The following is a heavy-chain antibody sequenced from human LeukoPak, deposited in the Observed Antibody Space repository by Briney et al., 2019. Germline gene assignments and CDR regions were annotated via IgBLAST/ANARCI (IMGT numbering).Heavy chain of an antibody. D-gene: IGHD3-22*01. CDR2: VNHSGST. Sequence: TSETLSLTCAVYGGSFSGYYWSWIRQPPGKGLEWIGEVNHSGSTNYNPSLKSRVTISVDTSKNQFSLKLSSVTAADTAVYYCAGAGWGYYDSSGYFRYWGQGTLVTVSS. CDR3: AGAGWGYYDSSGYFRY. CDR1: GGSFSGYY. J-gene: IGHJ4*02. V-gene: IGHV4-34*01.